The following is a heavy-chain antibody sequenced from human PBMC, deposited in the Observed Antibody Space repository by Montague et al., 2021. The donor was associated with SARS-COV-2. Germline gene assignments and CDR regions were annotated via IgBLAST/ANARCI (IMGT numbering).Heavy chain of an antibody. J-gene: IGHJ3*02. Sequence: SETLSLTCTVSGGSISSYYWSWVRQPPGKGLEWIGYIYYSGSTDYNPSLRSRVTISVDTSKNQFSLKLSSVTAADTAVYYCSSGSGWMGNAFGIWGQGTMVTVSS. CDR2: IYYSGST. CDR1: GGSISSYY. V-gene: IGHV4-59*01. D-gene: IGHD6-19*01. CDR3: SSGSGWMGNAFGI.